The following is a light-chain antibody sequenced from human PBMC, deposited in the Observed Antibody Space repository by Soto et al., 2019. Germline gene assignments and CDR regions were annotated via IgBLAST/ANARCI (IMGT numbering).Light chain of an antibody. CDR3: NSYAGSNNWV. V-gene: IGLV2-8*01. CDR2: EVT. Sequence: QSALTQPPSASGSPGQSVTISCTGTSSDVGGYKYVSWYQQHPGKAPKLILYEVTKRPSGVPDRFSGSKSDNTASLTVSGLLAEDEADYYCNSYAGSNNWVFGGGTQRTVL. J-gene: IGLJ2*01. CDR1: SSDVGGYKY.